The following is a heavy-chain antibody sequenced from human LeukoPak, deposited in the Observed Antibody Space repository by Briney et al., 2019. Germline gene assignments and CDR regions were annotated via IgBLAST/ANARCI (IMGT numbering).Heavy chain of an antibody. CDR3: ARPVGTTVSVDY. D-gene: IGHD1-26*01. Sequence: GGSLRLSCAASGFTFSSYGMHWVRQAPGKGLEWVAVISYDGSNKYYADSVKGRFTISRDNSKNTLYLQMNSLRAEDTAVYYCARPVGTTVSVDYWGQGTLVTVSS. V-gene: IGHV3-30*03. CDR2: ISYDGSNK. CDR1: GFTFSSYG. J-gene: IGHJ4*02.